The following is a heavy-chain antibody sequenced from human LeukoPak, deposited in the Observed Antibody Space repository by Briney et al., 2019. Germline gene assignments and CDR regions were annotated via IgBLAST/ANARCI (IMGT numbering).Heavy chain of an antibody. Sequence: GGSLTPPCPASGPSFNFYPMHLVRQAPGKCLDWVAVISNDGNNKYYTDSVKCRFTISRDNSNNTLSLQMNGLRVEDTAVYYCARPDDSESFYRANHYWGRGTLVTVP. J-gene: IGHJ4*02. CDR1: GPSFNFYP. D-gene: IGHD3-10*01. CDR3: ARPDDSESFYRANHY. CDR2: ISNDGNNK. V-gene: IGHV3-30*04.